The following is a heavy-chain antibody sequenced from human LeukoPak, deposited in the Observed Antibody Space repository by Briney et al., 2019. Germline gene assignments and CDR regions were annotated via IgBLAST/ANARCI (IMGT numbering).Heavy chain of an antibody. CDR1: GFTFSSYW. V-gene: IGHV3-7*01. J-gene: IGHJ4*02. D-gene: IGHD5-18*01. CDR3: ARDGPRYGGDTAMVHFDY. Sequence: GGSLRLSCAASGFTFSSYWMSWVRQAPGKGLEWVANIKQDGSENYYVDSVKGRFTISRDNAKNSLYLQMNSLRAEDTAVYYCARDGPRYGGDTAMVHFDYWGQGTLVTVSS. CDR2: IKQDGSEN.